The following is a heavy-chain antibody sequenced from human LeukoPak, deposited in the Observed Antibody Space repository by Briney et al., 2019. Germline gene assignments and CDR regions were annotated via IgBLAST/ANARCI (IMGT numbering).Heavy chain of an antibody. V-gene: IGHV1-24*01. Sequence: ASVKVSCKVSGYTLTELSMHWVRQAPGKGLEWMGGFDPEDGETIYAQKFQGRVTMTEDTSTDTAYMELSSLGSEDTAVYYCATAHRRYSSGWRPPGYWGQGTLVTVSS. CDR2: FDPEDGET. D-gene: IGHD6-19*01. CDR1: GYTLTELS. CDR3: ATAHRRYSSGWRPPGY. J-gene: IGHJ4*02.